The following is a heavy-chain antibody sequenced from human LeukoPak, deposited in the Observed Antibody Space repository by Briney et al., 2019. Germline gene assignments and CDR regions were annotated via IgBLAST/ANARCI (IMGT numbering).Heavy chain of an antibody. V-gene: IGHV3-30*18. Sequence: PGGSLRLSCTTSGFTFSNFGMHWVRQAPGKGLEWVAVISFDANNKFYADSVKGRFTISRDNSKNTLYLQMNSLRPEDTAVYYCAKGGGTGYSSSWYSNWGQGTLVTVSS. CDR3: AKGGGTGYSSSWYSN. CDR1: GFTFSNFG. CDR2: ISFDANNK. J-gene: IGHJ4*02. D-gene: IGHD6-13*01.